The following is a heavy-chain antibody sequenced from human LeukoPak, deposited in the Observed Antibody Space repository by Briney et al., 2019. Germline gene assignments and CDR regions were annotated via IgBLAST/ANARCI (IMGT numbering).Heavy chain of an antibody. J-gene: IGHJ5*02. CDR2: IKPDGSDK. Sequence: GGPLRLSCAASGFTFSSHWMSWVRQAPGKGLEWVANIKPDGSDKYYVDSVKGRFTISRGNAKNSLYLQMNSLRAEDTAVYYCAKLPYGDYNHHWGQGTLVTVSS. CDR3: AKLPYGDYNHH. D-gene: IGHD4-17*01. V-gene: IGHV3-7*05. CDR1: GFTFSSHW.